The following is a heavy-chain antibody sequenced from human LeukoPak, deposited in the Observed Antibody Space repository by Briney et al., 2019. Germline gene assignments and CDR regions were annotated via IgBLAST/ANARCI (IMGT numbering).Heavy chain of an antibody. CDR3: AKSIAAAGRPNDY. CDR1: GFTFSSYA. Sequence: GGSLRLSCAAPGFTFSSYAMSWVRQAPGKGLEWVSAISGSGGSTYYADSVKGRFTISRDNSKNTLYLQMNSLRAEDTAVYYCAKSIAAAGRPNDYWGQGTLVTVSS. CDR2: ISGSGGST. D-gene: IGHD6-13*01. J-gene: IGHJ4*02. V-gene: IGHV3-23*01.